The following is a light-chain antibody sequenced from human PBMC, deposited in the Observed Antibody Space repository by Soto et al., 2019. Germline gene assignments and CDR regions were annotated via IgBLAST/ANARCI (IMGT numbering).Light chain of an antibody. CDR3: CSYTTSSTYV. CDR2: DVN. J-gene: IGLJ1*01. V-gene: IGLV2-14*03. Sequence: QSVLTQPASVSGSPGQSIAISCTGTSSDVGSDYNYVSWYQQHPGKAPKLMVYDVNTRPSGVSNRFSGSKSGTTASLTISGLQAEDEADDYCCSYTTSSTYVFGTGTKVTVL. CDR1: SSDVGSDYNY.